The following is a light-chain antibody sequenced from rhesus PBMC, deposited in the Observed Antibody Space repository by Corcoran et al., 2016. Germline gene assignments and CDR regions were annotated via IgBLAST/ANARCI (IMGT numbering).Light chain of an antibody. Sequence: QAALNQPRSVSGSPGQSVTISCTGTSSDIGGYIYVSWYQQYPGTAPKLMIYEVSKRPSGVYDRFSGSKSGTTASLTISGLQAEDDADYYCSSSSGSNIFVFGGGTKLTVL. CDR3: SSSSGSNIFV. V-gene: IGLV2-32*02. J-gene: IGLJ6*01. CDR2: EVS. CDR1: SSDIGGYIY.